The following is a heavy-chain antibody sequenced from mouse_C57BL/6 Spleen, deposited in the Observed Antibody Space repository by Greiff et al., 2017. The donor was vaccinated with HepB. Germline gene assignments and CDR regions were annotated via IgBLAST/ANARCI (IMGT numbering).Heavy chain of an antibody. CDR1: GFTFSDYY. CDR2: ISNGGGST. CDR3: ARLGGAAWFAY. J-gene: IGHJ3*01. V-gene: IGHV5-12*01. Sequence: EVQRVESGGGLVQPGGSLKLSCAASGFTFSDYYMYWVRQTPEKRLEWVAYISNGGGSTYYPDTVKGRFTISRDNAKNTLYLQLSRLKSEDTAMYYCARLGGAAWFAYWGQGTLVTVSA.